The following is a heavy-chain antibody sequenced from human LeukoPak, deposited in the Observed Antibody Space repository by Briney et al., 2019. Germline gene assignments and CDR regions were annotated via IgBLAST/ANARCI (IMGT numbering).Heavy chain of an antibody. Sequence: SETLSLICTVSGGSISNHYWSWIRQPPGKGLEWIGYIYFSGSTNYNPSLKSRVTISVDTSKNQFSLKLNSVTAADTAIYYCARDVSPTDFWGQGTLVTVSS. V-gene: IGHV4-59*11. CDR1: GGSISNHY. CDR3: ARDVSPTDF. CDR2: IYFSGST. J-gene: IGHJ4*02. D-gene: IGHD3-3*02.